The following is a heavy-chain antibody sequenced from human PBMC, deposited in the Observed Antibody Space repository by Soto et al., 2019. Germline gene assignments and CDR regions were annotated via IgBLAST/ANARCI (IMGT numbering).Heavy chain of an antibody. CDR2: IYYSGST. CDR3: ARRRRFLEWSNDI. Sequence: SETLSLTCTVSGGSISSYYWSWIRQPPGKGLEWIGSIYYSGSTNYNPSLKSRVTISVDTSKNQFSLKLSSVTAADTAVYYCARRRRFLEWSNDIWGQGTMVTVSS. J-gene: IGHJ3*02. V-gene: IGHV4-59*08. CDR1: GGSISSYY. D-gene: IGHD3-3*01.